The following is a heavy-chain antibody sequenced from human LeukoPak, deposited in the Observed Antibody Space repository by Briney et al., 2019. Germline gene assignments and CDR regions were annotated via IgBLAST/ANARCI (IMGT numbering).Heavy chain of an antibody. CDR1: VYTFTGYY. J-gene: IGHJ4*02. D-gene: IGHD2-2*01. CDR3: ARGVKDIVVVPAIDY. CDR2: INPNSGGT. Sequence: ASVNVSCKASVYTFTGYYMHWVRQAPGQGLEWMGWINPNSGGTNYAQKFQGRVTMTRDTSISTAYMELSRLRSDDTAVCYCARGVKDIVVVPAIDYWGQGTLVTVSS. V-gene: IGHV1-2*02.